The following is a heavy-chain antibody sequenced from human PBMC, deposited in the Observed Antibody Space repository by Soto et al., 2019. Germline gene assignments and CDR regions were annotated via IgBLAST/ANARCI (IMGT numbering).Heavy chain of an antibody. V-gene: IGHV4-39*01. CDR3: ARHNGPLYLAYYYDMDV. J-gene: IGHJ6*02. CDR2: IYYSGYT. Sequence: PSETLSLACTVSGGSISSSSYYWGWIRQPPGKGLEWIGSIYYSGYTYYNPSLKSRVTISVDTSKNQFSLKLSSVTAADTAVYYCARHNGPLYLAYYYDMDVWGQGTTVTVS. CDR1: GGSISSSSYY.